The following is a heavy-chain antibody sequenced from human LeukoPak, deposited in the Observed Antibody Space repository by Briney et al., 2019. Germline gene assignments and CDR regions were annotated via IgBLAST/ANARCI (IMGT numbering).Heavy chain of an antibody. V-gene: IGHV3-23*01. Sequence: PGGSLRLSCAASGFTFSSYAMSWVRQAPGKGLEWVSAISGSGGSTYYADSVKGRFTISRHNSKNTLYLQMNSLRAEDTAVYYCAKDRGYSHYFDYWGQGTLVTVSS. D-gene: IGHD2-21*01. CDR3: AKDRGYSHYFDY. J-gene: IGHJ4*02. CDR2: ISGSGGST. CDR1: GFTFSSYA.